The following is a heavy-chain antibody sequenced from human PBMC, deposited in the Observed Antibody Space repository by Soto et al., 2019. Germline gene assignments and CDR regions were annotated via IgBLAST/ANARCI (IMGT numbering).Heavy chain of an antibody. CDR3: ARHGITAALGTGAFDI. J-gene: IGHJ3*02. CDR1: GGSIRDHY. Sequence: SQTLSLTCTVSGGSIRDHYWSWIRQPQGKRPEWVGFVHSTGNTKYNPSLKSRVSMSLDTSKSQFSLKLSSVTAADTAVYYCARHGITAALGTGAFDIWGQGTMVTVSS. V-gene: IGHV4-59*08. D-gene: IGHD6-13*01. CDR2: VHSTGNT.